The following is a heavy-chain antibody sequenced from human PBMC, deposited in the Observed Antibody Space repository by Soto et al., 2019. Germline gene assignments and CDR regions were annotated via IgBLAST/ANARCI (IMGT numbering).Heavy chain of an antibody. Sequence: QVQLQESGPGLVKPSETLSLTCTVSGGSISSYYWSWIRQPPGKGLEWIGYIYYSGSTNYNPSLNSRVPISVDTSKNPFSLKLSSVTAADTAVYYCARGDELGYYGMDVWGQGTTVTVSS. CDR3: ARGDELGYYGMDV. J-gene: IGHJ6*02. CDR1: GGSISSYY. CDR2: IYYSGST. D-gene: IGHD2-21*02. V-gene: IGHV4-59*08.